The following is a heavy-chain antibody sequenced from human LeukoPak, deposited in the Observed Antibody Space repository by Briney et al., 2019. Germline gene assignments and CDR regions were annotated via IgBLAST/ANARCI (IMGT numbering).Heavy chain of an antibody. CDR1: GFTFSSYA. Sequence: GGSLRLSCAASGFTFSSYAMSWVRQAPGKGLEWVSAISGSGGSTYYADSVKGRFTISRDNSKNTLYLQMNSLRAEDTAVYYCAKEEQGYCSGGSCYSGGYWGQGTLVTVSS. CDR2: ISGSGGST. V-gene: IGHV3-23*01. D-gene: IGHD2-15*01. J-gene: IGHJ4*02. CDR3: AKEEQGYCSGGSCYSGGY.